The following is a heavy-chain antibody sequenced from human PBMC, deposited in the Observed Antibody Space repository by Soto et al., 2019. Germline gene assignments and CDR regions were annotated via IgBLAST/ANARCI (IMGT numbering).Heavy chain of an antibody. D-gene: IGHD4-17*01. CDR2: ISSGSITI. J-gene: IGHJ1*01. CDR1: GFTFSTYS. V-gene: IGHV3-48*02. Sequence: EVQLVESGGGLVQPGGSLRLSCAASGFTFSTYSMNWVRQAPGKGLEWISYISSGSITIYYADSVKGRFTISRDNAKNSLYRQMNSLRDEDTAVYYCAKGAAVTTWEYFQHWGQGTLVTVSS. CDR3: AKGAAVTTWEYFQH.